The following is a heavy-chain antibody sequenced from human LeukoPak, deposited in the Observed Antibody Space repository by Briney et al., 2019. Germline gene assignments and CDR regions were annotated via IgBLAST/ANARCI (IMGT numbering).Heavy chain of an antibody. V-gene: IGHV1-24*01. CDR3: ARERPRYSSSPYSMDV. D-gene: IGHD6-6*01. Sequence: ASVKVSCKVSGYTLTELSMHWVRQAPGKGLEWMGGFDPEDGETIYAQKFQGRVTMTEDTSTDTAYMELSSLRSEDTAVYYCARERPRYSSSPYSMDVWGKGTTVTVSS. CDR2: FDPEDGET. CDR1: GYTLTELS. J-gene: IGHJ6*03.